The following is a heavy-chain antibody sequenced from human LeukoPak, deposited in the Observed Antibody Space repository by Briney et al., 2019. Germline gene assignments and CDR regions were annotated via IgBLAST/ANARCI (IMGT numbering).Heavy chain of an antibody. V-gene: IGHV3-48*03. J-gene: IGHJ6*02. CDR3: ARVEDDYGDYYYGMDV. CDR2: ISNSDSTV. D-gene: IGHD4-17*01. Sequence: GGPLRLSCAASGFTFSSYEMNWVRQAPGKGLEWVSYISNSDSTVHYVDSVKGRFTISRDNAQNSLYLQMSSLRAEDTAVYYCARVEDDYGDYYYGMDVWGQGTTVTVSS. CDR1: GFTFSSYE.